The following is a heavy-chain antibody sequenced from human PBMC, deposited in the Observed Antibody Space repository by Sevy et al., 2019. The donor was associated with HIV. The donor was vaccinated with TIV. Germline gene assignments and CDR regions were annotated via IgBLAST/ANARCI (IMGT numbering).Heavy chain of an antibody. CDR1: GFTFSTYG. CDR2: IRFDGSIK. V-gene: IGHV3-30*02. Sequence: GGSLRLSCAASGFTFSTYGMHWVRQAPGKGLEWVAFIRFDGSIKYYTDSVKGRLTISRDNSKNTLYLRMNSLRAEDTAVYFCAKVLHIVEIPAAIDYYYGMDVWGHGTTVTVSS. D-gene: IGHD2-2*01. J-gene: IGHJ6*02. CDR3: AKVLHIVEIPAAIDYYYGMDV.